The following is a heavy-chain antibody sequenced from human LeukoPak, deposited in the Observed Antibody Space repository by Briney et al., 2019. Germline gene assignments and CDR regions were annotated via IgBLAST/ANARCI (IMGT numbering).Heavy chain of an antibody. D-gene: IGHD4-17*01. CDR2: ISYSGST. J-gene: IGHJ6*02. Sequence: SETLSLTCTVSGGSITSGGYFWSWIRQHPGKGLECIGHISYSGSTYYTPSLKSRVTISADTSKNQYSLKLSSVTAADTAVYYCARGARYGDYYYYGMDVWGQGTTVTVSS. CDR3: ARGARYGDYYYYGMDV. CDR1: GGSITSGGYF. V-gene: IGHV4-31*03.